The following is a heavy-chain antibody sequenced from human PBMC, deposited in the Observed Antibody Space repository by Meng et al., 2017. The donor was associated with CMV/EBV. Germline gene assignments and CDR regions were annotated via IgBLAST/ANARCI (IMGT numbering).Heavy chain of an antibody. CDR3: VRPSFGGAFDI. D-gene: IGHD3-10*01. CDR2: ISNSDGST. CDR1: GFIFSTYA. J-gene: IGHJ3*02. V-gene: IGHV3-23*01. Sequence: GKSLKISCAASGFIFSTYAMNWVRQAPGKGLEWVSGISNSDGSTYYADSVKGRFTISRDNSKDTLYLQMSSLRAEDTAVYYCVRPSFGGAFDIWGQGALVTVSS.